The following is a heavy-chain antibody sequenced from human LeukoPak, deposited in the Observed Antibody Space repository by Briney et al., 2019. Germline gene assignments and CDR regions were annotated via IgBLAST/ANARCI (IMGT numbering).Heavy chain of an antibody. CDR1: GFTFSSYW. J-gene: IGHJ4*02. D-gene: IGHD2-2*02. CDR3: ARDPEYCSSTSCYTGLRAGNDY. V-gene: IGHV3-7*01. CDR2: IKQDGSEK. Sequence: GGSLRLSCAASGFTFSSYWMSWVRQAPGKGLEWVANIKQDGSEKYYVDSVKGRFTISRDNAKNSLYLQMNSLRAEDTAVYYCARDPEYCSSTSCYTGLRAGNDYWGQGTLVTVSS.